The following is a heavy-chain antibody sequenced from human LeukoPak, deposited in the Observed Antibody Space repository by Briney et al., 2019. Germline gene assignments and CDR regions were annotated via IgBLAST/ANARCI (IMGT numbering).Heavy chain of an antibody. CDR2: ISGSGGST. V-gene: IGHV3-23*01. J-gene: IGHJ4*02. Sequence: GGSLRLSCAASGFTFSSYGMSWVRQAPGKGLEWVSAISGSGGSTYYADSVKGRFTISRDNSKNTLYLQMNSLRVEDTAVYYCAKDPGSETDYWGQGTLVTVSS. CDR3: AKDPGSETDY. D-gene: IGHD2-15*01. CDR1: GFTFSSYG.